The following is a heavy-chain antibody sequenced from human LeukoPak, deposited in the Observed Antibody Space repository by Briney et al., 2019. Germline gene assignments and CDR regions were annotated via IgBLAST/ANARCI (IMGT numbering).Heavy chain of an antibody. CDR2: ISYDGSNK. J-gene: IGHJ6*04. Sequence: GGSLRLSCAASGFTFSSYAMHWVRQAPGKGLEWVAVISYDGSNKYYAGSVKGRFTISRDNSKNTLYLQMNSLRAEDTAVYYCARDGIPPVPAANVYYYGMDVWGKGTTVTVTS. CDR1: GFTFSSYA. D-gene: IGHD2-2*01. CDR3: ARDGIPPVPAANVYYYGMDV. V-gene: IGHV3-30*04.